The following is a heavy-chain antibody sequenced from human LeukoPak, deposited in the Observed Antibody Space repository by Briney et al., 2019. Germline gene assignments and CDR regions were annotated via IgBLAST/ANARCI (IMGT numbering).Heavy chain of an antibody. CDR3: AKGGYNYGYVDY. CDR2: ISGSST. V-gene: IGHV3-23*01. J-gene: IGHJ4*02. Sequence: GGSLRLSCAASGFTFSYYAMAWVRQAPGKGLEWDSSISGSSTYYADSVKGRFTISRDNSKNTLYLQMNSLRAEDTAVYYCAKGGYNYGYVDYWGQGTLVTVSS. D-gene: IGHD5-18*01. CDR1: GFTFSYYA.